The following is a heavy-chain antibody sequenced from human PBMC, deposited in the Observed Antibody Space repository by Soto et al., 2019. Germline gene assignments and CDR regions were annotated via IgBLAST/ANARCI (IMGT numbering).Heavy chain of an antibody. Sequence: GGSLRLSCADSGFIFSKYWMAWVRQAPGKGLEWVANINQDGSVKYYVDSVKGRFTISRDNAKNSLYLQMNSLRVEDTAVYYCARDSWSYFVSWGQGTPVTVSS. V-gene: IGHV3-7*05. J-gene: IGHJ4*02. CDR1: GFIFSKYW. CDR2: INQDGSVK. CDR3: ARDSWSYFVS. D-gene: IGHD1-1*01.